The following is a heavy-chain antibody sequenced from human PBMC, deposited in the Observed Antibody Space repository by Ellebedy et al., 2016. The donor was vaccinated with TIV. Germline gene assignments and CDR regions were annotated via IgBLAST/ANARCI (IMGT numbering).Heavy chain of an antibody. J-gene: IGHJ3*02. CDR2: LTAGGDTT. V-gene: IGHV3-23*01. CDR3: VNGGGLQLLDDGLRI. Sequence: GESLKISXAASGFTFSSYAMSWVRQAPGKGLEWVSGLTAGGDTTYYTDSVKGRFTISRDNSKNTLYLQMNSLRAEDTALYYCVNGGGLQLLDDGLRIWGQGTMVTVSS. D-gene: IGHD6-6*01. CDR1: GFTFSSYA.